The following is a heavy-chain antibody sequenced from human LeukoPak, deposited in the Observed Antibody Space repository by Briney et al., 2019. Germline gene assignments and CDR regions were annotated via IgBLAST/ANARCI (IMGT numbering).Heavy chain of an antibody. J-gene: IGHJ4*02. D-gene: IGHD5-18*01. CDR3: ARAGQLRFEIYFDY. Sequence: GGSLRLSCAASGFTFSSYWMSWVRQAPGKGLEWVANIKQDGSEKYYVDSVKGRFTISRDNAKNSLYLQMNSLRAEDTAVYYCARAGQLRFEIYFDYWGQGTLVTVSS. CDR2: IKQDGSEK. V-gene: IGHV3-7*01. CDR1: GFTFSSYW.